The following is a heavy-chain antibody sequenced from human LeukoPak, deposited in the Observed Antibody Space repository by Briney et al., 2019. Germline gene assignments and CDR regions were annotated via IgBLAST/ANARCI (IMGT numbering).Heavy chain of an antibody. V-gene: IGHV1-18*01. CDR2: ISTNTGNT. CDR3: ARWGSSNWWEHLGDY. CDR1: GYTFTSYG. J-gene: IGHJ4*02. D-gene: IGHD6-13*01. Sequence: ASVKVSCKASGYTFTSYGISWVRQAPGQGLEWMGWISTNTGNTNYAQKFQGRVTMTADTSTSTAYMELRSLISDDTAIYYCARWGSSNWWEHLGDYWGQGTLVTVSS.